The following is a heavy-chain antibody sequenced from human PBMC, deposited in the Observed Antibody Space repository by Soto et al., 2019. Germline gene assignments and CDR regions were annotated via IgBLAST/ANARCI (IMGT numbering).Heavy chain of an antibody. D-gene: IGHD5-18*01. CDR1: GFTFSRYA. CDR2: ISGSGGST. Sequence: GGSLIFSCASAGFTFSRYAMSLVRQAPGKGLEWVSAISGSGGSTYYADSVKGRITISRDNAKNTLYLQMNGLRAEDTALYSGAKVLRYRYGESDYCGMDVWGQGTTVTVSS. J-gene: IGHJ6*01. CDR3: AKVLRYRYGESDYCGMDV. V-gene: IGHV3-23*01.